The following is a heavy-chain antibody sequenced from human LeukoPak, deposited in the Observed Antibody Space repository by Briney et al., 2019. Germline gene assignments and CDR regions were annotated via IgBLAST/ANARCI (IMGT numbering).Heavy chain of an antibody. Sequence: GESLTISFKGSGYRFTSYWIGWARQMPGKGLEWMGIIYPGDSDTRYSPSFQGQVTISADKSISTAYLQWSSLKASDTAMYYCARRSSGYIDAFDIWGQGTMVTVSS. CDR1: GYRFTSYW. CDR2: IYPGDSDT. V-gene: IGHV5-51*01. D-gene: IGHD3-22*01. J-gene: IGHJ3*02. CDR3: ARRSSGYIDAFDI.